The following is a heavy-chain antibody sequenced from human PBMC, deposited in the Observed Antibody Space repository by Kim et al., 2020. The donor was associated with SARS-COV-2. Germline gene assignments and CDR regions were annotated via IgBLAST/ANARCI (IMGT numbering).Heavy chain of an antibody. CDR3: ARYVYGDYSFDY. Sequence: YDNPSLKSRVTISVDTSKNQFSLKLSSVTAADTAVYYCARYVYGDYSFDYWGQGTLVTVSS. J-gene: IGHJ4*02. V-gene: IGHV4-31*02. D-gene: IGHD4-17*01.